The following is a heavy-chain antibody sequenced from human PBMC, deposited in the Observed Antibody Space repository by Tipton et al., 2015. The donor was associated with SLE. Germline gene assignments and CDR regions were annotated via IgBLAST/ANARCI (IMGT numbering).Heavy chain of an antibody. CDR2: IFPGDSDS. J-gene: IGHJ6*02. V-gene: IGHV5-51*03. CDR1: GYTFRNYW. Sequence: AQLVQSGAEVKKPGESLKISCKASGYTFRNYWIGWVRQMPGKGLEWMGIIFPGDSDSRVSPSFQGQVTFSVDKSISTAFLHWDGLRASDTAVYFCAREASMPISDSFHYYGMDVWGQGTTVIVSS. D-gene: IGHD2-2*01. CDR3: AREASMPISDSFHYYGMDV.